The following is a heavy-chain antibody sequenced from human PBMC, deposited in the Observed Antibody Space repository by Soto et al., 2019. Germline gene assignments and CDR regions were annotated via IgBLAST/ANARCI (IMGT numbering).Heavy chain of an antibody. CDR1: GFTFSSYA. CDR2: ISYDGSNK. Sequence: QVQLVESGGGVVQPGRSLRLSCAASGFTFSSYAMHWVRQAPGKGLEWVAVISYDGSNKYYADSVKGRFTISRDNSKNKLYLQMKSLRGEATAVYYCARDGPNYGGNSGDIYRYFDLWGRGTLVTASS. D-gene: IGHD4-17*01. CDR3: ARDGPNYGGNSGDIYRYFDL. V-gene: IGHV3-30-3*01. J-gene: IGHJ2*01.